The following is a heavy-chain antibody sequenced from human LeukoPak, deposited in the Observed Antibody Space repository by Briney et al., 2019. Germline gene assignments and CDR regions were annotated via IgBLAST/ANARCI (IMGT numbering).Heavy chain of an antibody. V-gene: IGHV3-30*02. J-gene: IGHJ4*02. CDR1: GFIFWSYG. D-gene: IGHD3-10*01. Sequence: GGSLRLSCAACGFIFWSYGMHWVRQAPGKGLEWVAFIRYDGSNKYYADSVKGRFTISRDNSKNTLYLQMNSLRAKDTAVYYGPKQKDPSKSITMVRGVIPDYWGQGTLVTVSS. CDR3: PKQKDPSKSITMVRGVIPDY. CDR2: IRYDGSNK.